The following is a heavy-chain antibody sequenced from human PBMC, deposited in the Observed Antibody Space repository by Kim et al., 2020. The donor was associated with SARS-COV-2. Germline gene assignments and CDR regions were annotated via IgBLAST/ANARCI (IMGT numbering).Heavy chain of an antibody. CDR3: TRLSWGAGMVFHKEHREGRQGLEV. CDR2: IYPGDSDT. J-gene: IGHJ6*01. D-gene: IGHD2-8*01. CDR1: GYTFRDFW. Sequence: GESLKISCQGSGYTFRDFWIVWVRQMPGKGLEVMGIIYPGDSDTRYSPSFRGQVTISADNSVSTAYLQWSSLKASDSAMYYCTRLSWGAGMVFHKEHREGRQGLEVWGQGTAVTVSS. V-gene: IGHV5-51*01.